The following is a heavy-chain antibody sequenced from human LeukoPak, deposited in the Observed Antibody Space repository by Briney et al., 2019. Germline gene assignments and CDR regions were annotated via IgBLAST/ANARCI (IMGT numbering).Heavy chain of an antibody. CDR1: GGSISSGDYY. CDR3: ARDPIGVVVPAATPGFYDY. D-gene: IGHD2-2*01. Sequence: KTSETLSLTCTVSGGSISSGDYYWSWIRQPPGKGLEWTGYIYYSGSTYYNPSLKSRITISVDTSKNQFSLKLSSVTAADTAVYYCARDPIGVVVPAATPGFYDYWGQGTLVTVSS. V-gene: IGHV4-30-4*08. CDR2: IYYSGST. J-gene: IGHJ4*02.